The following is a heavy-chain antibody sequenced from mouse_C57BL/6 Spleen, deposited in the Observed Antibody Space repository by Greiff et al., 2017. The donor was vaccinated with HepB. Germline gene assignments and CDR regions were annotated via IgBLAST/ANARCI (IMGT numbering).Heavy chain of an antibody. V-gene: IGHV5-9*01. Sequence: DVKLVESGGGLVKPGGSLKLSCAASGFTFSSYTMSWVRQTPEKRLEWVATISGGGGNTYYPDSVKGRFTISRDNAKNTLYLQMSSLRSEDTALYYCASLLSLFAYWGQGTLVTVSA. CDR3: ASLLSLFAY. CDR1: GFTFSSYT. J-gene: IGHJ3*01. CDR2: ISGGGGNT. D-gene: IGHD6-1*01.